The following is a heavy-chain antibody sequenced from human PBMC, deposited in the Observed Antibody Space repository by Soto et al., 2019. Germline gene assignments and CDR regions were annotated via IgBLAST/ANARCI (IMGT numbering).Heavy chain of an antibody. CDR1: GGSVSSYY. V-gene: IGHV4-59*02. CDR3: ARDKGRYDSGMDV. Sequence: SETLSLTCTVSGGSVSSYYWSWIRQPPGKGLEWIGYIFYSGSTKYNPSLKSRVTISVDTSKTHFSLNLSSVTAADTAVYYCARDKGRYDSGMDVWGQGTTVTVSS. D-gene: IGHD3-9*01. J-gene: IGHJ6*02. CDR2: IFYSGST.